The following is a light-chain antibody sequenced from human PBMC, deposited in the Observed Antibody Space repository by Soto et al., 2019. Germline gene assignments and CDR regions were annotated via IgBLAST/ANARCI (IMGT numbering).Light chain of an antibody. J-gene: IGKJ1*01. CDR2: GAS. V-gene: IGKV3-20*01. Sequence: EIVLTQSPGTLSLSPGERATLSCRASQSVSSNYLAWYQRKPGQAPRLLIYGASSRATDIPRRFSGSGSGTDFTLTITRLEPEDFAVYYCQQYGSSPATFGLGTKVEFK. CDR1: QSVSSNY. CDR3: QQYGSSPAT.